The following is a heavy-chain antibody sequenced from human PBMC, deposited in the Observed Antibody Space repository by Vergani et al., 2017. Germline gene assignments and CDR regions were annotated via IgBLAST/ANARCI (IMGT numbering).Heavy chain of an antibody. CDR1: GFTFSSYS. V-gene: IGHV3-21*04. Sequence: EVQLVESGGGLVKPGGSLRLSCAASGFTFSSYSMNWVRQAPGKGLEWVSSISSSSSYIYYADSVKGRFTISRDNSKNTLYLQMNSLRAEDTAVYYCAKDAHYYDSSGYPIPDAFDYWGQGTLVTVSS. CDR3: AKDAHYYDSSGYPIPDAFDY. CDR2: ISSSSSYI. D-gene: IGHD3-22*01. J-gene: IGHJ4*02.